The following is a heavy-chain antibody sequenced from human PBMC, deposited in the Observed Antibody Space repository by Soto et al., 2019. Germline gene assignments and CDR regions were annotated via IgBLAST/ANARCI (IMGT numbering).Heavy chain of an antibody. V-gene: IGHV4-59*01. CDR3: ARAYGDYVFDF. Sequence: PSETLSLTCTVSGGSISSYYWSWLRQPPGKGLEWIGYIYYSGSTNYNPSLKSRVTISVDTSKNQFSLKLSSVTAADTAVYYCARAYGDYVFDFWGQGTLVTSP. CDR2: IYYSGST. D-gene: IGHD4-17*01. J-gene: IGHJ4*02. CDR1: GGSISSYY.